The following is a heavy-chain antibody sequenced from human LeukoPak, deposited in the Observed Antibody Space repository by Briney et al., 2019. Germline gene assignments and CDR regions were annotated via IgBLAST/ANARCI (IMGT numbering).Heavy chain of an antibody. D-gene: IGHD3-10*02. CDR2: ISGSGGSV. V-gene: IGHV3-23*01. CDR3: AKCSGTYAYDVFDI. CDR1: GFTFSNYA. Sequence: QPGGSLRLSCAASGFTFSNYAMTWVRQAPGKGLEWVAGISGSGGSVYYADSVKGLFTISRDNPRKTLYLQMNSLRAEDTAVYYCAKCSGTYAYDVFDIWGQGTTVTVSS. J-gene: IGHJ3*02.